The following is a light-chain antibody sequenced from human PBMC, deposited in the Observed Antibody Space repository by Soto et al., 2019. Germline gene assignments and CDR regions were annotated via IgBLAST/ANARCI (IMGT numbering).Light chain of an antibody. CDR3: VAWDDILSGPL. Sequence: QSVLAQPPSASGTPGQTVTISCSGSSSNIGGPSVHWYQHLPGMAPKLLIYGSTQRPSGVPDRISGSKSGTSASLAISGLRSEDEADYYCVAWDDILSGPLFGGGTKLTVL. CDR1: SSNIGGPS. CDR2: GST. V-gene: IGLV1-47*01. J-gene: IGLJ2*01.